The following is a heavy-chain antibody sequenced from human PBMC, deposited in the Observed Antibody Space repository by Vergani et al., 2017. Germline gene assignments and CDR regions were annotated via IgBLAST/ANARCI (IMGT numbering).Heavy chain of an antibody. D-gene: IGHD3-10*01. CDR2: IRSDESRR. Sequence: QVQLVESGGGVVQPGGSLRLSCAASGFTFNSYGMHWVRQAPGKGLEWVASIRSDESRRYYGDSMEGPFTISRDNSKNTLYLQMKSLRPEDTAVYYCAKAGSVTSGSLQYNFYMDVWGKGTTVTVS. CDR3: AKAGSVTSGSLQYNFYMDV. J-gene: IGHJ6*03. CDR1: GFTFNSYG. V-gene: IGHV3-30*02.